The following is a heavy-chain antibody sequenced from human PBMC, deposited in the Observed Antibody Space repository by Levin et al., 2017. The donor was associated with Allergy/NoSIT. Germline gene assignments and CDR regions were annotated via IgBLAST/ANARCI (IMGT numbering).Heavy chain of an antibody. Sequence: ASVKVSCKGSGYSFITYWIGWVRQRPGKGLEWMGIIYPGDSDTRYNPSFEGQVAISADKSINTAYLQWSRLEASDTAMYYCARQTGYYPDAFDMWAQGTMVIVSS. CDR1: GYSFITYW. D-gene: IGHD3-9*01. CDR2: IYPGDSDT. CDR3: ARQTGYYPDAFDM. V-gene: IGHV5-51*01. J-gene: IGHJ3*02.